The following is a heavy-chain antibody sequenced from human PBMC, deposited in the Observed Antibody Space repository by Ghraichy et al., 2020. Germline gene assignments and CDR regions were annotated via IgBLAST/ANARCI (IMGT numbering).Heavy chain of an antibody. D-gene: IGHD3-22*01. V-gene: IGHV4-39*01. Sequence: SETLSLICSVSRGSISSNQNYWGWLRKPPGKGLEWNGSIYNSGGSYYNPFLKSRVTTYVDTPNNQFSLRLTSATAADTSVYYCAGQEYDYDRIGVLKWFDPWGQGTLVTVSS. CDR1: RGSISSNQNY. J-gene: IGHJ5*02. CDR2: IYNSGGS. CDR3: AGQEYDYDRIGVLKWFDP.